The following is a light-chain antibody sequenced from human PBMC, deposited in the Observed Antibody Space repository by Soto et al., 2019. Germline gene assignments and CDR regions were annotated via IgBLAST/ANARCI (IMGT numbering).Light chain of an antibody. CDR2: AAS. CDR3: QQGYSTPQT. J-gene: IGKJ1*01. V-gene: IGKV1-39*01. CDR1: QGISSH. Sequence: GDRVTITCRASQGISSHLNWYQQKPGKAPKLLICAASSLQSGVPSRFSGSGSGTDFTLTINSLQPEDFATYYCQQGYSTPQTFGQGTKVEIK.